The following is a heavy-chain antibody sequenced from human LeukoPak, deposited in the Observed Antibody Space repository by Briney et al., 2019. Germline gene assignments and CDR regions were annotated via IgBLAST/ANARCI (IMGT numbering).Heavy chain of an antibody. CDR3: ARGAYGDK. CDR2: INPNSGGT. V-gene: IGHV1-2*02. Sequence: ASVKVSCKASGYXXXGYYMXWVRQAPGXXXEWMGWINPNSGGTNYAQKFQGRVTMTRDTSISTAYMELRSLTSDDTAVYYCARGAYGDKWGQGTMVTVSS. D-gene: IGHD4-17*01. CDR1: GYXXXGYY. J-gene: IGHJ4*02.